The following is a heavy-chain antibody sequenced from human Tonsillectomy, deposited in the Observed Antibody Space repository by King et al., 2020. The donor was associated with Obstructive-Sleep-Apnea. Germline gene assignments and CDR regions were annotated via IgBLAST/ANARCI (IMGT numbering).Heavy chain of an antibody. V-gene: IGHV3-23*04. D-gene: IGHD6-19*01. J-gene: IGHJ4*02. CDR1: GFTFSSAA. CDR2: ISGSAATT. CDR3: AKDRLAVAGRVDYLDY. Sequence: VQLVESGGGLVQPGGSLSLSCAASGFTFSSAAMSWVRQAPGKGLEWVSSISGSAATTNYADSVKGRFTISRDNSKDTLFLQMNSLTAEDAAVYFCAKDRLAVAGRVDYLDYWGQGSLVTVSS.